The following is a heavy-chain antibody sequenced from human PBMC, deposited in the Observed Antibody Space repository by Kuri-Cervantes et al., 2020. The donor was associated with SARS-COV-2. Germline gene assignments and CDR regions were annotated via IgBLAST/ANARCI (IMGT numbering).Heavy chain of an antibody. Sequence: GESLKISCAASGFTFSSYAMSWVRQAPGKGLVWVSRINSDGSSTSYADSVKGRFTISRDNAKNTLYLQMNSLRAEDTAVYYCARDERDYDFWSGYYKDENWYFDLWGRGTLVTVSS. CDR1: GFTFSSYA. J-gene: IGHJ2*01. CDR2: INSDGSST. V-gene: IGHV3-74*01. CDR3: ARDERDYDFWSGYYKDENWYFDL. D-gene: IGHD3-3*01.